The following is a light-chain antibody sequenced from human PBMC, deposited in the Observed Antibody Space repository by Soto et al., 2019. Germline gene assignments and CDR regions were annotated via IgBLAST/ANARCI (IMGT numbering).Light chain of an antibody. CDR2: GAS. CDR3: QQCSNWIT. Sequence: EIVMTQSLATLSVSPGERVTLSCRASQSVSCLAWYQHKPGQPPRLLIYGASTRATGIPARFSGSGSGTDFTLTISSLQSEDSAVYFCQQCSNWITFGQGTRLEIK. J-gene: IGKJ5*01. CDR1: QSVSC. V-gene: IGKV3-15*01.